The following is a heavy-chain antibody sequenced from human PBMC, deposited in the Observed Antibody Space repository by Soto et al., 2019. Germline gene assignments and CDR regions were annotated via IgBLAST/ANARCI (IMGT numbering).Heavy chain of an antibody. V-gene: IGHV1-18*01. Sequence: QVQLVQSGAEVREPGASVKVSCKASGYTFTNYGVSWVRQAPGQGLEWMGWIGGYKGNTNYAQKLQGRVTLTTDTSTNTAYMEPRSLRSEDTAVYYCAPHTLDTGMPSGYWGQGTLVTVSS. D-gene: IGHD5-18*01. CDR3: APHTLDTGMPSGY. CDR2: IGGYKGNT. CDR1: GYTFTNYG. J-gene: IGHJ4*02.